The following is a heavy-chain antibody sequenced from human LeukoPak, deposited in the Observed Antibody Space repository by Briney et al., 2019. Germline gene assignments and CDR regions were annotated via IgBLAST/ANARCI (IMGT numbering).Heavy chain of an antibody. CDR2: IYHSGST. Sequence: SETLSLTCIVSGASIRSSRYYWGWIRQPPGKGLEWIGSIYHSGSTYYNPSLKSRVTISVDTSKNQFSLKLSSVTAADTAVYYCARDHCSGGSCYPPDRWFDPWAREPWSPSPQ. CDR1: GASIRSSRYY. CDR3: ARDHCSGGSCYPPDRWFDP. J-gene: IGHJ5*02. D-gene: IGHD2-15*01. V-gene: IGHV4-39*07.